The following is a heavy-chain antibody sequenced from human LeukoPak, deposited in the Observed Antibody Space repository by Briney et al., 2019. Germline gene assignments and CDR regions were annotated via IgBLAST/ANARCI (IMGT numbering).Heavy chain of an antibody. CDR1: GGSISSGSYY. J-gene: IGHJ4*02. V-gene: IGHV4-61*02. D-gene: IGHD2-2*01. CDR3: AREGRLGYPFDC. CDR2: IYTSGST. Sequence: SETLSLTCTVSGGSISSGSYYWSWIRQPAGKGLEWIGRIYTSGSTNYNPSLKSRVTISVDTSKNQFSLKLSSVTAADTAVYYCAREGRLGYPFDCWGQGTLVTVSS.